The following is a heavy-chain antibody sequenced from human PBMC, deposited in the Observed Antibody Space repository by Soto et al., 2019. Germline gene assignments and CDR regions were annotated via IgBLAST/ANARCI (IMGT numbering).Heavy chain of an antibody. J-gene: IGHJ4*02. V-gene: IGHV1-18*01. Sequence: ASVKVSCKASGYTFRRYGICWARQAPGQGLEWLGWSSTYNGNTNYAQIFQGRITMTTDTPTTTAYMELRRLRSDDTAVYYSARDLLSPRVRSDNSGDYSDLVYWGKGPQVTVS. CDR3: ARDLLSPRVRSDNSGDYSDLVY. D-gene: IGHD3-22*01. CDR2: SSTYNGNT. CDR1: GYTFRRYG.